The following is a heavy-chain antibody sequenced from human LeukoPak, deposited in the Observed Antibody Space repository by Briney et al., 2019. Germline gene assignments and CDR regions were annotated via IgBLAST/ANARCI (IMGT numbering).Heavy chain of an antibody. V-gene: IGHV4-34*01. CDR3: ATGITMVRGDAFDI. CDR2: INHSGST. CDR1: GGSFSGYY. J-gene: IGHJ3*02. Sequence: SETLSLTCAVYGGSFSGYYWSWIRQPPGKGLEWIGEINHSGSTNDNPSLKSRVTISVDTSKNQFSLKLSSVTAADTAVYYCATGITMVRGDAFDIWGQGTMVTVSS. D-gene: IGHD3-10*01.